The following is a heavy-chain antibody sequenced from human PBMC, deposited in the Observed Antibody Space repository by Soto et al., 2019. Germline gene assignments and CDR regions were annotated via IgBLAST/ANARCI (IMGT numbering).Heavy chain of an antibody. Sequence: GGSLRLSCAASGFTFSSYGMHWVRQAPGKGLEWVAVIWYDGSNKYYADSVKGRFTISRDNSKNTLYLQMNSLRAEDTAVYYCARDSTYVDTAMEDYYYYGMDVWGQGTTVTVSS. J-gene: IGHJ6*02. CDR1: GFTFSSYG. D-gene: IGHD5-18*01. CDR3: ARDSTYVDTAMEDYYYYGMDV. V-gene: IGHV3-33*01. CDR2: IWYDGSNK.